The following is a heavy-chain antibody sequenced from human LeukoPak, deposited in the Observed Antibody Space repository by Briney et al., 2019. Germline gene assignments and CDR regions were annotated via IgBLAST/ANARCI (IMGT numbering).Heavy chain of an antibody. J-gene: IGHJ6*02. V-gene: IGHV1-2*02. CDR1: GYTFTGYY. CDR3: ARLHLGIGHFYGMDV. Sequence: ASVKVSCKASGYTFTGYYMHWVRQAPGQGLEWMGWINPNSGGTNYAQKFQGRVTITRDTSASTAYMELSSLRSEDTAVYYCARLHLGIGHFYGMDVWGQGTTVTVSS. D-gene: IGHD7-27*01. CDR2: INPNSGGT.